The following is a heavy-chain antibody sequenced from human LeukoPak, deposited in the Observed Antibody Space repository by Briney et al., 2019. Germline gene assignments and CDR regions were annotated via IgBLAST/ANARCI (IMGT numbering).Heavy chain of an antibody. V-gene: IGHV1-69*04. D-gene: IGHD1-26*01. J-gene: IGHJ4*02. CDR3: ARDREDGPYDY. Sequence: SVKVSCKASGGTFSSYTISWVRQAPGQGLEWMGRIIPILGIANYAQKFQGRVTITAYKSTSTAYMELSSLRSEDTAVYYCARDREDGPYDYWGQGTLVTVSS. CDR2: IIPILGIA. CDR1: GGTFSSYT.